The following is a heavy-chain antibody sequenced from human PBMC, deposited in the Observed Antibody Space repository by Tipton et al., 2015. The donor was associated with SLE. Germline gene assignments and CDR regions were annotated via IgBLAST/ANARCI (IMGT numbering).Heavy chain of an antibody. Sequence: VQLVQSGAEVKKPGESLKISCKGSGYSFTSYWIGWVRQMPGKGLEWMGIIYPGDSDTRYSPSFQGQVTISADKSISTAYLQWSSLKASDTAMYYCARQSASEICGGDCRHGAFDIWGQGTMVTVSS. J-gene: IGHJ3*02. CDR3: ARQSASEICGGDCRHGAFDI. CDR1: GYSFTSYW. D-gene: IGHD2-21*01. CDR2: IYPGDSDT. V-gene: IGHV5-51*01.